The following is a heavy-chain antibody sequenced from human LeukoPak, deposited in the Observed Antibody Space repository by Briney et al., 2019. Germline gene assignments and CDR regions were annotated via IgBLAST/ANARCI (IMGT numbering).Heavy chain of an antibody. V-gene: IGHV5-51*01. D-gene: IGHD2-21*01. Sequence: GESLKISWQASGYIFISYYIAWVRQMPGKGLEWMGIIYPGDSEIIYNPSFQGQVTISADKSITTAYLQWSSLKGSDTAMYYCARGDGGTFALDYWGQGTLVTVSS. CDR3: ARGDGGTFALDY. CDR1: GYIFISYY. J-gene: IGHJ4*02. CDR2: IYPGDSEI.